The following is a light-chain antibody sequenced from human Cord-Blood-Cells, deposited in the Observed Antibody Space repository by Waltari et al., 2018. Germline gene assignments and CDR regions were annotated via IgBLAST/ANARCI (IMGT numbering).Light chain of an antibody. J-gene: IGKJ4*01. CDR2: AAS. V-gene: IGKV1-39*01. CDR3: RDTDWSPLT. Sequence: DIQMTQSPSSLSASVGDRVTITCRASQSISSYLNWYQQKPGKAPKLLIYAASSLQSGVPERFSCMGDGTDVTRPICCLQPEVGAKAACRDTDWSPLT. CDR1: QSISSY.